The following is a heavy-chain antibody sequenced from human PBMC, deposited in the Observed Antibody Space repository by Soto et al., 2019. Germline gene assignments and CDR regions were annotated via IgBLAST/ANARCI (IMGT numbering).Heavy chain of an antibody. V-gene: IGHV3-30-3*01. CDR2: ISYDGSNK. CDR3: ARGIAVAGPPFDY. Sequence: QVQLVESGGGVVQPGRSLRLSCAASGFTFSSYAMHWVRQAPGKGLEWVAVISYDGSNKYYADSVKGRFTISRDNSNNTLYLQINSLRAEDTAVYYCARGIAVAGPPFDYWGQGTLVTVSS. D-gene: IGHD6-19*01. J-gene: IGHJ4*02. CDR1: GFTFSSYA.